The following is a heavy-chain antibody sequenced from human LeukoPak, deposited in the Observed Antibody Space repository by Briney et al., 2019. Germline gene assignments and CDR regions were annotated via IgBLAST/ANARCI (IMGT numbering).Heavy chain of an antibody. CDR3: ARGQIWFGETSFDY. Sequence: GGSLRLSCAASGFSFSEYGMHWVRQAPGKGLEWVANIWFDGSNKYYTDSVKGRFTISRDNSKNTLDLEMNSLRAEDTAMYYCARGQIWFGETSFDYWGQGTLVTVSS. CDR1: GFSFSEYG. V-gene: IGHV3-33*01. D-gene: IGHD3-10*01. CDR2: IWFDGSNK. J-gene: IGHJ4*02.